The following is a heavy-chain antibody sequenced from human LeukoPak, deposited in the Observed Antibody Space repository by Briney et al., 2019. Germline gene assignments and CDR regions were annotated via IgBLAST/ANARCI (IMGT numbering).Heavy chain of an antibody. V-gene: IGHV4-39*01. CDR1: GGSISSSSYY. CDR2: IYYSGST. D-gene: IGHD6-13*01. CDR3: ARHVGYRWDAFDI. Sequence: SETLSLTCTVSGGSISSSSYYWGWIRQPPGKGLERIGSIYYSGSTYYNPSLKSRVTISVDTSKNQFSLKLSSVTAADTAVYYCARHVGYRWDAFDIWGQGTMVTVSS. J-gene: IGHJ3*02.